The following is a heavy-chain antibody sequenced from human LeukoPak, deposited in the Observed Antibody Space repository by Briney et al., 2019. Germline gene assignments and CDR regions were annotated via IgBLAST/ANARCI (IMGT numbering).Heavy chain of an antibody. D-gene: IGHD4-17*01. Sequence: SVKVSCEASGGTFSSYAISWVRQAPGQGLEWMGGIIPIFGTANYAQKLQGRVTITADESTSTAYMELSSLRSEDTAVYYCARPPFTVTTSAPYYYYYYMDVWGKGTTVTVSS. CDR3: ARPPFTVTTSAPYYYYYYMDV. CDR1: GGTFSSYA. V-gene: IGHV1-69*13. J-gene: IGHJ6*03. CDR2: IIPIFGTA.